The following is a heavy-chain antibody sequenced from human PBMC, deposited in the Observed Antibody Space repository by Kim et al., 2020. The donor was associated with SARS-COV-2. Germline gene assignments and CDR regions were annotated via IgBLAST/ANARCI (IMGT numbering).Heavy chain of an antibody. CDR3: ARDPWENDILTGYPEHYYYYGMDV. D-gene: IGHD3-9*01. CDR2: IYHSGST. Sequence: SETLSLTCAVSGGSISSSNWWSWVRQPPGKGLEWIGEIYHSGSTNYNPSLKSRVTISVDKSKNQFSLKLSSVTAADTAVYYCARDPWENDILTGYPEHYYYYGMDVWGQGTTVTVSS. CDR1: GGSISSSNW. V-gene: IGHV4-4*02. J-gene: IGHJ6*02.